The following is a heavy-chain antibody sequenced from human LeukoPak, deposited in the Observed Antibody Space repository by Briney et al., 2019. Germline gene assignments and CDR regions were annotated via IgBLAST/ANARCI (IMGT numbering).Heavy chain of an antibody. V-gene: IGHV3-74*01. CDR1: GFTFSSHL. Sequence: PGGSLRLSCVASGFTFSSHLMHWVRQVPGKGLVWVSRIDSDGSKTDYADSVKGRFTFSRDNARNTLYLQMNSLRAEDTAVYYCVRLSSGYYVLIDHWGQGTLVTVSS. J-gene: IGHJ4*02. CDR3: VRLSSGYYVLIDH. D-gene: IGHD3-22*01. CDR2: IDSDGSKT.